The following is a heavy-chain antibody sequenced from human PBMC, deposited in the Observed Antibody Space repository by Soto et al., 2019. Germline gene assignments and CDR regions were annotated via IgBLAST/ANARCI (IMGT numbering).Heavy chain of an antibody. Sequence: QVQLVQSGAEEKKPGASVKVSCKASGYTFTSYAMHWVRQAPGQRLAWMGWINAGNGNTKYSQKFQGRVTITRDTSASTAYMELSSLRSEDTAVYYCARGTYYYDSSGYYWDYYYGMDVWGQGTTVTVSS. CDR3: ARGTYYYDSSGYYWDYYYGMDV. V-gene: IGHV1-3*05. J-gene: IGHJ6*02. CDR1: GYTFTSYA. D-gene: IGHD3-22*01. CDR2: INAGNGNT.